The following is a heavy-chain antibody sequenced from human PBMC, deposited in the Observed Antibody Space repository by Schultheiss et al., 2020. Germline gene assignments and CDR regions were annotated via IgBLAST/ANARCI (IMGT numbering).Heavy chain of an antibody. J-gene: IGHJ3*02. V-gene: IGHV4-39*07. CDR3: ARSPRYCSSTSCLPSAFDI. CDR1: GGSISSYY. D-gene: IGHD2-2*01. Sequence: SETLSLTCTVSGGSISSYYWGWIRQPPGKGLEWIGSIYYSGSTYYNPSLKSRVTISVDTSKNQFSLKLSSVTAADTAVYYCARSPRYCSSTSCLPSAFDIWGQGTMVTVSS. CDR2: IYYSGST.